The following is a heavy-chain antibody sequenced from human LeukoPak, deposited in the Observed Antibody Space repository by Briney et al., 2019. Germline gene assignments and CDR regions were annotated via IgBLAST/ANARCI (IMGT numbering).Heavy chain of an antibody. CDR3: ARDPRSDGMAVGGY. D-gene: IGHD6-19*01. V-gene: IGHV1-18*01. CDR2: ISVYSGNT. J-gene: IGHJ4*02. CDR1: GYTFTSYG. Sequence: GASVKVSCKASGYTFTSYGISWVRQAPGQGLEWMGWISVYSGNTSYAQKLQGRVTMTTDTSTSTAYLDLRSLRSDDTAVYYCARDPRSDGMAVGGYWGQGTLVTVSS.